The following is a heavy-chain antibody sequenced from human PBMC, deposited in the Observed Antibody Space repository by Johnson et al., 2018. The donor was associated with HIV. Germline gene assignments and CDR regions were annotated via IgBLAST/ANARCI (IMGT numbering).Heavy chain of an antibody. CDR1: GFTFDDYG. Sequence: VHLVESGGGVVRPGGSLRLSCAASGFTFDDYGMSWVRQTPGKGLAWVSGISWNGGRPGYANSVKGRFTISRDNAKKSLYLQMNSLRAEDTALYYCARVLVAADYAFDIWGQGTMVTVSS. CDR2: ISWNGGRP. V-gene: IGHV3-20*04. CDR3: ARVLVAADYAFDI. J-gene: IGHJ3*02. D-gene: IGHD1-26*01.